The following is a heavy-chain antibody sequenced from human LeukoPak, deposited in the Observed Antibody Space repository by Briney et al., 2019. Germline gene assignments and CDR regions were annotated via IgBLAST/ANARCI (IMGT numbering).Heavy chain of an antibody. CDR1: GFTFSSYE. CDR3: AREDSSSWNLRWFDP. CDR2: ISSSGSTI. Sequence: GGSLRLSCAASGFTFSSYEMNWVRQAPGKGLEWVSYISSSGSTIYYADSVKGRFTISRDNAKNSLYLQMNSLRAEDTAVYYCAREDSSSWNLRWFDPWGQGTLVTVSS. J-gene: IGHJ5*02. V-gene: IGHV3-48*03. D-gene: IGHD6-13*01.